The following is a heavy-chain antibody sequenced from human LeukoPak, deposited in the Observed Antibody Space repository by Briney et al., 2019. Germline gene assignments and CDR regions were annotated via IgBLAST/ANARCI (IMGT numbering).Heavy chain of an antibody. CDR2: ISGSGGST. CDR1: GLTFSSYA. Sequence: GGSLRLSCAVSGLTFSSYAMSWVRQAPGKGLEWVSAISGSGGSTYYADSVKGRFTISRDNSKNTLYLQMNSLRAEDTAVYYCAKEGSSGIRCHFDYWGQGTLVTVSS. V-gene: IGHV3-23*01. J-gene: IGHJ4*02. D-gene: IGHD3-22*01. CDR3: AKEGSSGIRCHFDY.